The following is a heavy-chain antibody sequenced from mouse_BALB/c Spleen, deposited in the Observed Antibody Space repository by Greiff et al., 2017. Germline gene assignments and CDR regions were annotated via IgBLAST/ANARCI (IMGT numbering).Heavy chain of an antibody. D-gene: IGHD2-14*01. CDR1: GFSLTGYG. CDR3: AREGDYRYDRGYYAMDY. J-gene: IGHJ4*01. CDR2: IWGDGST. V-gene: IGHV2-6-7*01. Sequence: QVQLKESGPGLVAPSQSLSITCTVSGFSLTGYGVNWVRQPPGKGLEWLGMIWGDGSTDYNSALKSRLSISKDNSKSQVFLKMNSLQTDDTARYYCAREGDYRYDRGYYAMDYWGQGTSVTVSS.